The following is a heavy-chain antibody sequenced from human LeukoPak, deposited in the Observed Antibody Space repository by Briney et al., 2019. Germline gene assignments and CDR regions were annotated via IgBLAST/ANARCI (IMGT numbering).Heavy chain of an antibody. CDR2: ILGSGGST. CDR1: GFTFSYNA. CDR3: AKSWDAFDF. Sequence: GGSLRLSCAASGFTFSYNAMAWVRQAPGKGLEWASGILGSGGSTYYADAVKGRFTISRDNSKNTLYLQMNTLRAEDTAVYYCAKSWDAFDFWGQGTMVTVSS. D-gene: IGHD3-10*01. V-gene: IGHV3-23*01. J-gene: IGHJ3*01.